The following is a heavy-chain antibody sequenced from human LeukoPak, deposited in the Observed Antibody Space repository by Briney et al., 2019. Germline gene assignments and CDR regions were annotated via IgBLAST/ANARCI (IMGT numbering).Heavy chain of an antibody. CDR2: IYHSGST. Sequence: PSETLSLTCSVSGGSISSGGYYWSWIRQPPGKGLQWIGYIYHSGSTYYNPSLKSRVTISVDRSKNQFSLKLSSVTAADTAVYYCARGGQLGSEKDAFDIWGQWTMVTVSS. V-gene: IGHV4-30-2*01. CDR3: ARGGQLGSEKDAFDI. CDR1: GGSISSGGYY. D-gene: IGHD6-6*01. J-gene: IGHJ3*02.